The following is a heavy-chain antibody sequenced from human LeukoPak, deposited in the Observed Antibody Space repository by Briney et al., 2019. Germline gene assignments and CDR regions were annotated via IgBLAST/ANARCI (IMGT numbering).Heavy chain of an antibody. CDR1: GGSISSSNW. D-gene: IGHD3-10*01. J-gene: IGHJ3*02. CDR3: ARASYYYGSGSPPAFGI. CDR2: IYHSGST. Sequence: SETLSLTCAVSGGSISSSNWWSWVRQPPGKGLEWIGEIYHSGSTNYNPSLKSRVTISVDKSKNQFSLKLSSVTAADTAVYYCARASYYYGSGSPPAFGIWGQGTMVTVSS. V-gene: IGHV4-4*02.